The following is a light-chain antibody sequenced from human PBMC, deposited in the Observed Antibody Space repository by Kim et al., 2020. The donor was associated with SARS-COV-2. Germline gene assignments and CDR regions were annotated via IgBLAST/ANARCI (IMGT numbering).Light chain of an antibody. J-gene: IGLJ2*01. V-gene: IGLV3-1*01. Sequence: SVTQGQTASITCSGDKLGDKYTCWYQQKPGQSPVLVIYRDSRRPSGIPERFSGSNSGNTATLTISGTQAMDEADYYCQTWDSSGVFGGGTQLTVL. CDR2: RDS. CDR1: KLGDKY. CDR3: QTWDSSGV.